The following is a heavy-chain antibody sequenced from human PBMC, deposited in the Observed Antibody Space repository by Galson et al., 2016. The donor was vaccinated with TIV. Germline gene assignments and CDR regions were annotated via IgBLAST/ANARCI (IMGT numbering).Heavy chain of an antibody. V-gene: IGHV3-66*02. D-gene: IGHD2-21*01. Sequence: SLRLSCAASALTVSDNYMTWVRQAPGKGLEWVAIMSSGGSLNYADFVRGRFTVSRDNSKNTLYLQMNRVRTDDTAIYYCTRERRFCGNNCYLSYYYGMDVWGQGTTVTVSS. CDR2: MSSGGSL. CDR1: ALTVSDNY. CDR3: TRERRFCGNNCYLSYYYGMDV. J-gene: IGHJ6*02.